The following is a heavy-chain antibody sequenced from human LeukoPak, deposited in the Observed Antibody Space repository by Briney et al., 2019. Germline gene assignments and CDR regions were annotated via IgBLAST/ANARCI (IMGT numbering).Heavy chain of an antibody. CDR1: GFTFSSYS. Sequence: GGSLRLSCAASGFTFSSYSMNWVRQAPGKGLEWVSYISGGSGYIYYADSVKGRFTISRDNAKNSLYLQMNSLRADDTAVYYCARAIAVAEGYWGQGTLVTVSS. D-gene: IGHD6-19*01. V-gene: IGHV3-21*01. J-gene: IGHJ4*02. CDR3: ARAIAVAEGY. CDR2: ISGGSGYI.